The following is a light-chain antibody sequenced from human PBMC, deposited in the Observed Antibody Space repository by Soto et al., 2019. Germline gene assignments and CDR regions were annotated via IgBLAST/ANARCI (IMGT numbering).Light chain of an antibody. J-gene: IGLJ3*02. V-gene: IGLV1-44*01. CDR3: AAWYDSLNGVV. CDR2: NNN. Sequence: QSVLTQPPSASGTPGQRVTIACSGSSSNIGSTTVKWYQQLPGTAPKLLLYNNNQRPSGVPDRFSGSNSGSSASLAISGLQSEDEADYYCAAWYDSLNGVVFGGGTKLTVL. CDR1: SSNIGSTT.